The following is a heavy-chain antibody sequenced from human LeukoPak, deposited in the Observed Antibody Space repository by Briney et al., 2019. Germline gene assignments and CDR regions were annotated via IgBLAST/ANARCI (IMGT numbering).Heavy chain of an antibody. J-gene: IGHJ4*02. D-gene: IGHD3-22*01. Sequence: NPSETLSLTCAVSGYSISSSNWWGWIRQPPGKGLEWIGYIYYSGSTYYNPSLKSRVTMSVDTSKNQFSLKLRSVTAADTAVYYCASYYYDSSVYYGPFDYWGQGTLVTVSS. V-gene: IGHV4-28*01. CDR1: GYSISSSNW. CDR2: IYYSGST. CDR3: ASYYYDSSVYYGPFDY.